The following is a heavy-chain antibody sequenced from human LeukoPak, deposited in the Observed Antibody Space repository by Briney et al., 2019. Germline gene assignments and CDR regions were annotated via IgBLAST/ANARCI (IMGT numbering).Heavy chain of an antibody. D-gene: IGHD3-22*01. CDR2: IYPGDSDT. J-gene: IGHJ3*02. V-gene: IGHV5-51*01. Sequence: GESLKISCKGSGYSFTNYWIGWVRQMPGKGLEWMAIIYPGDSDTRYSPSFQGQVTISADKSISTAYLQWSSLKASDTAMYYCARPVRSGYDVDAFDIWGQGTMVTVSS. CDR3: ARPVRSGYDVDAFDI. CDR1: GYSFTNYW.